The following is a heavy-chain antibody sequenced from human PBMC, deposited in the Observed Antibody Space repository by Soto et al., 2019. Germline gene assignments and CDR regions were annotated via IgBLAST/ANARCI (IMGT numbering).Heavy chain of an antibody. CDR3: AREGIAVAGTGGWFDP. Sequence: ASVKVSFKASGYTFTSYAMHWLRQAPGQRLEWMGWINAGNGNTKYSQKFQGRVTITRDTSASTAYMELSSLRSEDTAVYYCAREGIAVAGTGGWFDPWGQGTLVTVSS. CDR1: GYTFTSYA. V-gene: IGHV1-3*01. CDR2: INAGNGNT. D-gene: IGHD6-19*01. J-gene: IGHJ5*02.